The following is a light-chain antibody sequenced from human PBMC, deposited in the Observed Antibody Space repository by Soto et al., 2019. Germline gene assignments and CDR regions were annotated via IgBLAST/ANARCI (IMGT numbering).Light chain of an antibody. J-gene: IGKJ1*01. CDR1: QVINNY. CDR2: DAS. V-gene: IGKV1-16*01. Sequence: DFQMTQSPSSLSASVGDRVTIACRASQVINNYLVWFQQKPGKAPKSLIYDASNLQGGVPSRFSGSGSGTDFTLTISSLQPEDFATYYGDEYENYPRTCGQGTKVEIK. CDR3: DEYENYPRT.